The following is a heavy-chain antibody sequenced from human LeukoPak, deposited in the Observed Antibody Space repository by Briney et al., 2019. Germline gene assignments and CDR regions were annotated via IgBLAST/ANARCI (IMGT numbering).Heavy chain of an antibody. CDR3: ARGAIAGLGDY. D-gene: IGHD3/OR15-3a*01. Sequence: SVKVSCKASGGTFSSYAISWVRQAPGQGLEWMGGIIPIFGTANYAQKFQGRVTMTTDTSTSTAYMELRSLRSDDTAVYYCARGAIAGLGDYWGQGTLVTVSS. J-gene: IGHJ4*02. CDR2: IIPIFGTA. CDR1: GGTFSSYA. V-gene: IGHV1-69*05.